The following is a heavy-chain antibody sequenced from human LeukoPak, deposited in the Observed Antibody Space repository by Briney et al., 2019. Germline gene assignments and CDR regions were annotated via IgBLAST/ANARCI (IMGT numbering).Heavy chain of an antibody. J-gene: IGHJ5*02. CDR3: ARAHSSGWPHMFDL. Sequence: KPSETLSLTCTVSGGSISTYSWTWIRQPPGKGLEWIGNIYYSGSTNYNPSLKSRVTISIDTSKNQFSLKVSSVTAADTAVYYCARAHSSGWPHMFDLWGQGTLVTVPS. V-gene: IGHV4-59*01. CDR1: GGSISTYS. D-gene: IGHD6-19*01. CDR2: IYYSGST.